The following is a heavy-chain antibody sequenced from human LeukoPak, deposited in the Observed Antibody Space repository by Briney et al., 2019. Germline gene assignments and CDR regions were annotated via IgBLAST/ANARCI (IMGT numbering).Heavy chain of an antibody. CDR1: GFTFSSYA. Sequence: GGSLRLSCAASGFTFSSYAMSWVRQAPGKGLEWVSAISGSGGSTYYADSVKGRFTISRDNAKNSLYLQMNSLRAEDTALYYCAKDDDYYDSSGPLDYWGQGTLVTVSS. CDR3: AKDDDYYDSSGPLDY. V-gene: IGHV3-23*01. D-gene: IGHD3-22*01. J-gene: IGHJ4*02. CDR2: ISGSGGST.